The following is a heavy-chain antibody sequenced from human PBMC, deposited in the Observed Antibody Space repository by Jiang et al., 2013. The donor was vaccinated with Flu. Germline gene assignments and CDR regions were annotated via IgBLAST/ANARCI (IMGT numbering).Heavy chain of an antibody. D-gene: IGHD1-26*01. CDR3: AGRIVGATVHAEWSAFDI. J-gene: IGHJ3*02. CDR2: IGPTDSYT. CDR1: GYTFSDYW. V-gene: IGHV5-10-1*01. Sequence: GAEVKKPGESLRISCKASGYTFSDYWISWVRQMPGKGLEWMGRIGPTDSYTNYSPSFQGHVTISADKSISTAYLQWSSLKASDTAMYYCAGRIVGATVHAEWSAFDIWGQGTMVTVSS.